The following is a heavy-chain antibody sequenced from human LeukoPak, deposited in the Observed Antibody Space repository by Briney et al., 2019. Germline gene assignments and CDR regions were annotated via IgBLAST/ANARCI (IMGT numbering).Heavy chain of an antibody. Sequence: PSETLSLTCTVSGASISSYYWSWIRQPPGKGLEWIGYIYYSGSTNYNPSLKSRVTISVDTSKNQFSLKLNSVTAADTAVYYCSRSRSSSWFLFDYWGQGTLVTVSS. CDR3: SRSRSSSWFLFDY. CDR2: IYYSGST. CDR1: GASISSYY. D-gene: IGHD6-13*01. V-gene: IGHV4-59*01. J-gene: IGHJ4*02.